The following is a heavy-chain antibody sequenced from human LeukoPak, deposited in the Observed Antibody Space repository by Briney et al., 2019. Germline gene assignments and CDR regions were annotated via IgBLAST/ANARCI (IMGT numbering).Heavy chain of an antibody. CDR2: ISSSGSTI. CDR3: ARWEDMVGGVTHYYYYGMDV. D-gene: IGHD3-10*01. J-gene: IGHJ6*04. V-gene: IGHV3-11*01. Sequence: PGGSLRLSCAASGFTFSDYYMSWIRQAPGKGLEWVSYISSSGSTIYYADSVKGRFTISRDNAKNSLYLQMNSLRAEDTAVYYCARWEDMVGGVTHYYYYGMDVWGKGTRVTVS. CDR1: GFTFSDYY.